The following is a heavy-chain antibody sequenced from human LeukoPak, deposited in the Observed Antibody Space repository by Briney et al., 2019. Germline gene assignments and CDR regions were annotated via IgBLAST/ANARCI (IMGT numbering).Heavy chain of an antibody. J-gene: IGHJ4*02. CDR1: GGSFSGYY. V-gene: IGHV4-34*01. CDR2: INHSGST. Sequence: SETLSLTCAVSGGSFSGYYWSWIRQPPGKGLEWIGEINHSGSTNYNPSLNSRVTISIDTSKTQFSLKLSSVTAADTAVYYCARGPVPYYFDYWGQGTLVTVSS. CDR3: ARGPVPYYFDY.